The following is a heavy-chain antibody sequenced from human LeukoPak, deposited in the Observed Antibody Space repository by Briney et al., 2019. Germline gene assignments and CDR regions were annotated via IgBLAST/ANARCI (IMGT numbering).Heavy chain of an antibody. CDR3: AKCTGEFCTGDSSIHEY. V-gene: IGHV3-23*01. D-gene: IGHD2-8*02. J-gene: IGHJ4*02. CDR1: GFTFSNYA. Sequence: GGSLRLSCAASGFTFSNYAMTWVRQAPGKGLEWVSSISGSGASTDYADSVKGRFTISRDNSKNTLYVHMNSLRVGDTAVYYCAKCTGEFCTGDSSIHEYWGREPWSPSPQ. CDR2: ISGSGAST.